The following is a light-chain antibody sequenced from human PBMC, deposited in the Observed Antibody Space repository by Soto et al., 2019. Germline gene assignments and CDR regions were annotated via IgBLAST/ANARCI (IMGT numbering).Light chain of an antibody. V-gene: IGKV3-15*01. CDR3: QQYNNWPLT. J-gene: IGKJ1*01. CDR2: AVS. Sequence: EILMTQSPGTLSASPGERATLSCRASQSVSSNLAWYQQKPGQAPRLLIYAVSTRATGIPARFSGSGSGTEFTLTISRLQSEDFAVYYCQQYNNWPLTFGQGTKVEIK. CDR1: QSVSSN.